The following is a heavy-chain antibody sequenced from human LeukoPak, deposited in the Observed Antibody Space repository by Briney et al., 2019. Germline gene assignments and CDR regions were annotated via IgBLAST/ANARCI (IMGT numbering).Heavy chain of an antibody. CDR1: GGSFSDYF. D-gene: IGHD3-22*01. Sequence: SETLSLTCAVYGGSFSDYFWSWIRQPPGKGLEWIGEISHSGSTTYNPSLRSRVTISGDTSKKQFSLKLSSVTAADTAVYYCVTYYYGGSAPKRNYWGRGILVTVSS. J-gene: IGHJ4*02. CDR2: ISHSGST. V-gene: IGHV4-34*01. CDR3: VTYYYGGSAPKRNY.